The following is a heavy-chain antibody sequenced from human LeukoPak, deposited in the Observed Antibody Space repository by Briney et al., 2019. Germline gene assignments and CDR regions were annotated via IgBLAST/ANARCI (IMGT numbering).Heavy chain of an antibody. CDR3: AREKEPRWLQLLDY. CDR2: IYHSGST. Sequence: SGTLSLTCAVSGGSISSSNWWGWVRQSPGKGLEWIGEIYHSGSTNYNPSLKSRVTISVDKSKNKFSLKLRSVTAADTAVYYCAREKEPRWLQLLDYWGQGALVTVSS. CDR1: GGSISSSNW. V-gene: IGHV4-4*02. J-gene: IGHJ4*02. D-gene: IGHD5-24*01.